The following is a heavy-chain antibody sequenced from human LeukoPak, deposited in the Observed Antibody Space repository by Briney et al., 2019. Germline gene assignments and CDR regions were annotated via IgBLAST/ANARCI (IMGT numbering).Heavy chain of an antibody. J-gene: IGHJ4*02. CDR3: ARDYLLWFGEFSLDY. CDR2: IKPSGGNT. CDR1: GYSFTSYN. D-gene: IGHD3-10*01. V-gene: IGHV1-46*01. Sequence: ASVKVSCKTSGYSFTSYNLHWVRQAPGQRLEWMGIIKPSGGNTNYAQKFQGRVTMTRDTSTSTVYMELSSLKSEDTAVYYCARDYLLWFGEFSLDYWGQGTLVTVSS.